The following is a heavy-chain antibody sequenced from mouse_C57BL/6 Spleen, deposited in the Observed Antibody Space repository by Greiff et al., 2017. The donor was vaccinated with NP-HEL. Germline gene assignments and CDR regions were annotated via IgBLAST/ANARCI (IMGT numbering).Heavy chain of an antibody. D-gene: IGHD2-10*01. CDR3: ERDGGMTLQDYAMDY. Sequence: EVQRVESGGGLVKPGGSLKLSCAASGFTFSSYAMSWVRQTPEKRLEWVATISDGGSYTYYPDNVKGRFTISRDNAKNNLYLQLSHLKSEDTAMYYCERDGGMTLQDYAMDYWGQGTSVTVSS. J-gene: IGHJ4*01. CDR1: GFTFSSYA. CDR2: ISDGGSYT. V-gene: IGHV5-4*01.